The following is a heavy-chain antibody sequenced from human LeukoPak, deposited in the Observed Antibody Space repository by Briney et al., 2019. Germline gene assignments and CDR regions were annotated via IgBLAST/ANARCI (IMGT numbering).Heavy chain of an antibody. D-gene: IGHD1-26*01. J-gene: IGHJ4*02. CDR2: ISYDGSNK. V-gene: IGHV3-30*03. CDR1: GFTFSSYG. Sequence: GGSLRLSCAASGFTFSSYGMHWVRQAPGKGLEWVAVISYDGSNKYYADSVKGRFTISRDNSKNTLYLQMNSLRAEDTAVYYCASGGYSGSERLYFDYWGQGTLVTVSS. CDR3: ASGGYSGSERLYFDY.